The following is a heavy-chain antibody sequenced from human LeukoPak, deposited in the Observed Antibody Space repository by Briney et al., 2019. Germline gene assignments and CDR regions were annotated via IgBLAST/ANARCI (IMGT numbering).Heavy chain of an antibody. CDR2: FYNNGNT. J-gene: IGHJ1*01. Sequence: SETLSLTCTGSGGSMSSRSDCWGRIRQTPVWGLERMGRFYNNGNTYYYPSLKSRVPISVDTSKNQFSLKVTSVTAADTAVYYCASRLTHGSTSYYYGYWGQGALVTVSS. V-gene: IGHV4-39*01. CDR3: ASRLTHGSTSYYYGY. D-gene: IGHD3-10*01. CDR1: GGSMSSRSDC.